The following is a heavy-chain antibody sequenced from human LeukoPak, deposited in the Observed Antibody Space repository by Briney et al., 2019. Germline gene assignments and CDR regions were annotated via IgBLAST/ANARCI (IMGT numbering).Heavy chain of an antibody. CDR2: IYYSGST. CDR1: GGSMSSHY. CDR3: AKHLTNAYYDMIWFDP. D-gene: IGHD3-16*01. Sequence: SETLSLTCSVFGGSMSSHYWSWIRQPPGKGLEWIGYIYYSGSTNYNPSLKSRVTISLDTSKNQFSLKLSSVTAADTAVYYCAKHLTNAYYDMIWFDPWGQGTLVTVSS. V-gene: IGHV4-59*11. J-gene: IGHJ5*02.